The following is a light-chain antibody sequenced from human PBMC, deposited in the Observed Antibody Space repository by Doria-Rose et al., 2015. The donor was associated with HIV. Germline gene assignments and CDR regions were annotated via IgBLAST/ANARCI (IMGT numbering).Light chain of an antibody. CDR3: QQYYDTPS. CDR1: QSLLYTSKNY. V-gene: IGKV4-1*01. J-gene: IGKJ3*01. CDR2: WAS. Sequence: DIRVTQSPESLGMSLGERATLNCKSNQSLLYTSKNYLAWYQQNPGQPPKLLIYWASTRQSGVPARFSGSGSGTDFTLTISSLEAEDVAVYYCQQYYDTPSFGPGTTVDIK.